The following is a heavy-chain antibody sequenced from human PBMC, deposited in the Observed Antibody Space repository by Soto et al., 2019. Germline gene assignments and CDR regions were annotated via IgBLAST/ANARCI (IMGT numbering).Heavy chain of an antibody. CDR3: ARHYCDFYYFDY. V-gene: IGHV4-30-2*01. J-gene: IGHJ4*01. D-gene: IGHD4-17*01. CDR1: GGSISSGGYS. Sequence: PSETLSLTCAGSGGSISSGGYSWSWIRQPPGKGLEWIGYIYHSGSTYYNPSLKSRVTISVDRSKNQFSLKLSSVTAAAMAVYYCARHYCDFYYFDYWGHGTLVTFSS. CDR2: IYHSGST.